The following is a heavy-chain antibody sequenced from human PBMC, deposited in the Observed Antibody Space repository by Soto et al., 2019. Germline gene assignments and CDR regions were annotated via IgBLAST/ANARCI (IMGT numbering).Heavy chain of an antibody. Sequence: ASVKVSCKASGYTFTCYGISWVRPAPGQGVEWMGCISAYNGNTNYAQKLQGRDTMTTDTSKSTAYMELRSLSSDDTAVYYCAIARSSGWYISVGSVDYWGQGTLVTVSS. D-gene: IGHD6-19*01. CDR2: ISAYNGNT. V-gene: IGHV1-18*01. CDR1: GYTFTCYG. J-gene: IGHJ4*02. CDR3: AIARSSGWYISVGSVDY.